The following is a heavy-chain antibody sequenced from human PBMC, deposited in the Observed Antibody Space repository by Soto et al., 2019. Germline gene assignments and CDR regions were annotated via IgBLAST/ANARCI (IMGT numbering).Heavy chain of an antibody. CDR3: AKDRGWSSADLDY. CDR1: GFTFSSFG. V-gene: IGHV3-30*18. Sequence: QVQLVESGGGVVQPGRSLRLSCAGSGFTFSSFGMHWVRQAPGKGLEWVALISYDGSNKYYADSVKGRFTISRDKSKNTLYLQMNSLRAEDTAVYYCAKDRGWSSADLDYWGQGTLVTVSS. CDR2: ISYDGSNK. J-gene: IGHJ4*02. D-gene: IGHD6-19*01.